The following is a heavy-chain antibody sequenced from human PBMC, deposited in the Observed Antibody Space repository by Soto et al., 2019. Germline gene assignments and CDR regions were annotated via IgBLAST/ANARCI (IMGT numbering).Heavy chain of an antibody. D-gene: IGHD3-10*01. J-gene: IGHJ6*02. Sequence: EVQLVESGGGLVQPGGSLRPPCVAFGIPVNWKYLTWVRQAPGKGLEWVSVLHSGGDTYYANSVKGRFTISRHDSTNTLYLQMNSLTPEDTAVYYCARDGPYYYASRMDVWGQGTTVTVSS. CDR3: ARDGPYYYASRMDV. V-gene: IGHV3-53*04. CDR2: LHSGGDT. CDR1: GIPVNWKY.